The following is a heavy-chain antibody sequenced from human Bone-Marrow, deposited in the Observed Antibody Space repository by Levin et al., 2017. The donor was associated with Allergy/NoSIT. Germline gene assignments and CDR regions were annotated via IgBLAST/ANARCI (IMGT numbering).Heavy chain of an antibody. D-gene: IGHD3-10*01. Sequence: ASVKVSCKTSGYTFAHYGIHWLRQAPGQTLEWMGWIAGGTGDSQYLEKLQDRLTITRDTSSSTVFMELSSLRSEDTAVYFCAREALPLGAPTGTWYDPWGQGTLVTVSS. CDR1: GYTFAHYG. CDR2: IAGGTGDS. V-gene: IGHV1-3*01. CDR3: AREALPLGAPTGTWYDP. J-gene: IGHJ5*02.